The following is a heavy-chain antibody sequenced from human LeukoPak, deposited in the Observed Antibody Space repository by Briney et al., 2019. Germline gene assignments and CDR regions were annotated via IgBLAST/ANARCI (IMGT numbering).Heavy chain of an antibody. CDR3: ARIWGHMVRGVFDY. J-gene: IGHJ4*02. CDR1: RYTFTGYY. V-gene: IGHV1-2*02. Sequence: ASVNVSCKGTRYTFTGYYMDWVRPAPGQGLEWMGWNNPKSGSTNYAQKFHGRVTMTRDTSISKAYIEPSKLRHDDTAVYYCARIWGHMVRGVFDYWGEGTLVTVSS. CDR2: NNPKSGST. D-gene: IGHD3-10*01.